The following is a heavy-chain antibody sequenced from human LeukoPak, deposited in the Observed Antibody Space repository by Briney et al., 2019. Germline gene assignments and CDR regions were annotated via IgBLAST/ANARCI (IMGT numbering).Heavy chain of an antibody. V-gene: IGHV1-46*01. J-gene: IGHJ6*02. CDR1: GYTFINSY. D-gene: IGHD2-15*01. CDR2: INLSRGTT. Sequence: ASVKVSCKTSGYTFINSYMHWVREAPGQGLEWMGIINLSRGTTGYAQKFQGRVTMTRDMSTTTVYMELSSLRSEDTAVYYCARLGHCSGGSCYSRSSLADVWGQGTTVTVSS. CDR3: ARLGHCSGGSCYSRSSLADV.